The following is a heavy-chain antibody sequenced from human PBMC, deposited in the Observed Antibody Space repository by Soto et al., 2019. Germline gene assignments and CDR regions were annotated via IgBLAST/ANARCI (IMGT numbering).Heavy chain of an antibody. J-gene: IGHJ4*02. V-gene: IGHV3-33*01. D-gene: IGHD6-19*01. CDR3: AREDSSAVQVDY. CDR1: GFSFRSYG. Sequence: GESLKISFPAPGFSFRSYGMQWVREAAGKGVEWVGVIWYAVSNKYHANSVTGRFTTSRHNSKNTLYPQMNSLRAEDTAVYYCAREDSSAVQVDYWGQGTRGTSPQ. CDR2: IWYAVSNK.